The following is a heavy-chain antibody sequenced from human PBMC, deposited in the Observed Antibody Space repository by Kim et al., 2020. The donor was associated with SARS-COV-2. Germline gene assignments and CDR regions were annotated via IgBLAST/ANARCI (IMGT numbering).Heavy chain of an antibody. CDR1: GYTFTSYG. Sequence: ASVKVSCKASGYTFTSYGISWVRQAPGQGLEWMGWISAYNGNTNYAQKLQGRVTMTTDTSTSTAYMELRSLRSDDTAVYYCARDRGLDPWDIVVVPAASPFDYWGQGTLVTVSS. CDR3: ARDRGLDPWDIVVVPAASPFDY. V-gene: IGHV1-18*04. CDR2: ISAYNGNT. J-gene: IGHJ4*02. D-gene: IGHD2-2*01.